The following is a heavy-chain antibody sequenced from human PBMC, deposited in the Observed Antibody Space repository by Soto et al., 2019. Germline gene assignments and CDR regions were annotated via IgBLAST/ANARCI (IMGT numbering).Heavy chain of an antibody. J-gene: IGHJ5*02. D-gene: IGHD1-1*01. V-gene: IGHV3-11*06. CDR1: GFTFSDYY. Sequence: PVGSVRLSCAASGFTFSDYYMSWIRQAPGKGLEWVSYISGSSIYTNYAGSVKGRFTVSRDNAKNSLYLQMSSLRAEDTAVYYCAREQGVGQHDGWFEPWGQGTLVNVS. CDR3: AREQGVGQHDGWFEP. CDR2: ISGSSIYT.